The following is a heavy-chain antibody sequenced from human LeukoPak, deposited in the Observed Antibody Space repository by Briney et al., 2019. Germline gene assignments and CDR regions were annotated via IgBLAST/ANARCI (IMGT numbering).Heavy chain of an antibody. V-gene: IGHV4-59*01. J-gene: IGHJ4*02. CDR2: IYYSGST. CDR3: ARAAGWGYDSQYYFNY. Sequence: SETLSLTCTVSGGSISSYYWSWIRQPPGKGLEWIGYIYYSGSTIYNPSLKSRVTISVDTSKNQFSLKLSSVTAADTAVYYCARAAGWGYDSQYYFNYWGQGTLVTVSS. CDR1: GGSISSYY. D-gene: IGHD3-3*01.